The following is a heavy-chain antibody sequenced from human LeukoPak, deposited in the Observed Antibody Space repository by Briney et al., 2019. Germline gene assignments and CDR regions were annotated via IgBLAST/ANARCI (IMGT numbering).Heavy chain of an antibody. D-gene: IGHD2-15*01. CDR1: GGSFSGYY. CDR3: ARGIVVVVAATGGWSDP. Sequence: SETLSLTCAVYGGSFSGYYWSWIRQPPGKGLEWIGEINHSGSTNYNPSLKSRVTISVDTSKNQFSLKLSSVTAADTAVYYCARGIVVVVAATGGWSDPWGQGTLVTVSS. J-gene: IGHJ5*02. V-gene: IGHV4-34*01. CDR2: INHSGST.